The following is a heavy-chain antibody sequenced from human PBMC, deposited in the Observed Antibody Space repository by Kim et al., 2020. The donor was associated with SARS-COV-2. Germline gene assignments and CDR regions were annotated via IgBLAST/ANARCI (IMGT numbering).Heavy chain of an antibody. J-gene: IGHJ6*02. CDR3: ARLSYTSSGWYRPSAYYYYGMDV. Sequence: SETLSLTCTVSGGSISSSSYYWGWIRQPPGKGLEWIGSIYYSGSTYYNPSLKSRVTISVDTSKNQFSLKLSSVTAADTAVYYCARLSYTSSGWYRPSAYYYYGMDVWGQGTTVTVSS. CDR2: IYYSGST. V-gene: IGHV4-39*01. CDR1: GGSISSSSYY. D-gene: IGHD6-19*01.